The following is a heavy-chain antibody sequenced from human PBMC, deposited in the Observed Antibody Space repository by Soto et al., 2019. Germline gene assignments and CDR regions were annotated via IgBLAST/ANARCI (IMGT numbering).Heavy chain of an antibody. J-gene: IGHJ6*02. V-gene: IGHV1-18*01. CDR3: ARSWDSGSGSYTYYYYYYGMDV. CDR1: GYTFTSYA. Sequence: ASVKVSCKASGYTFTSYAIHWVRQAPGQRLEWMGWISAYNGNTNYAQNLQGRVTMTTDTSTNTAYMELRSLRSDDTAVYYCARSWDSGSGSYTYYYYYYGMDVWGQGTTVTVSS. CDR2: ISAYNGNT. D-gene: IGHD3-10*01.